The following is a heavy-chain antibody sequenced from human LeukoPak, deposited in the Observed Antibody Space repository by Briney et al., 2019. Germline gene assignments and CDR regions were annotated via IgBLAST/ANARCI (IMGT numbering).Heavy chain of an antibody. J-gene: IGHJ4*02. Sequence: GGSLRLSCAASGFTFSDSAMSWARQAPGKGLEWVSTISGLGDSTDYADSVKGRFSISRDNSKNTLYLQMNSLRAEDTAKYYCAKDPDAYNYGYWGQGTLVTVSS. V-gene: IGHV3-23*01. CDR2: ISGLGDST. CDR3: AKDPDAYNYGY. D-gene: IGHD5-24*01. CDR1: GFTFSDSA.